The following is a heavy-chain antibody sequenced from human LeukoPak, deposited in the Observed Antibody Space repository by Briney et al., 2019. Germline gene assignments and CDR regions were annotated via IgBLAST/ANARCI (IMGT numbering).Heavy chain of an antibody. CDR1: GSSLSRYY. D-gene: IGHD3-10*01. J-gene: IGHJ6*03. CDR2: RYGTGNS. V-gene: IGHV4-4*07. CDR3: ARLGALYGSGCGGYYYYMDV. Sequence: SDPLSLTCSVSGSSLSRYYWPWIRQPAGEGLEWIGRRYGTGNSNTFYSSSFERRVTMSVDTSKHQFSLQLSSVTAADTAVYYCARLGALYGSGCGGYYYYMDVWGKGTTVTVSS.